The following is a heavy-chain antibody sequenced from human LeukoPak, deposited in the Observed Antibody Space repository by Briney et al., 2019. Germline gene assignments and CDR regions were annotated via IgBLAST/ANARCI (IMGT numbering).Heavy chain of an antibody. D-gene: IGHD6-13*01. Sequence: GGSLRLSCAASGFTFSSYGMHWVRQAPGKGLEWVAVISYDGSNKYYADSVKGRFTISRDNAKNTLYLQMNSLRAEDTAVYYCARGGSTPGIAAAGLPDYWGQGTLVTVSS. V-gene: IGHV3-30*03. CDR2: ISYDGSNK. CDR1: GFTFSSYG. J-gene: IGHJ4*02. CDR3: ARGGSTPGIAAAGLPDY.